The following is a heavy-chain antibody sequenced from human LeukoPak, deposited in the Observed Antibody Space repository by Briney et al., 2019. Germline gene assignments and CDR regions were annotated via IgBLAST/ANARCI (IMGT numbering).Heavy chain of an antibody. Sequence: SETLSLTCAVYGGSFGGYYWSWIRQPPGKGLEWIGEINHSGSTNYNPSLKSRVTISVDTSKNQFSLKLSSVTAADTAVYYCAGDTMVRGVITTIDYRGQGTLVTVSS. CDR2: INHSGST. V-gene: IGHV4-34*01. CDR1: GGSFGGYY. J-gene: IGHJ4*02. D-gene: IGHD3-10*01. CDR3: AGDTMVRGVITTIDY.